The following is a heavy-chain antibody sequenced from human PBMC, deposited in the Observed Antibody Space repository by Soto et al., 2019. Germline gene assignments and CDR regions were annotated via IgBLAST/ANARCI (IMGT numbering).Heavy chain of an antibody. V-gene: IGHV3-30*18. CDR3: AKDTRAGAFDY. D-gene: IGHD1-26*01. CDR2: ISYDGSNK. J-gene: IGHJ4*02. Sequence: QVQLVESGGGVVQPGRSLRLSCAASGFTFSSYGMHWVRQAPGKGLEWVAVISYDGSNKYYADSVKGRFTISRDNSKNTLYLQMNSLRAEDTAVYYCAKDTRAGAFDYWGQGTLVTVS. CDR1: GFTFSSYG.